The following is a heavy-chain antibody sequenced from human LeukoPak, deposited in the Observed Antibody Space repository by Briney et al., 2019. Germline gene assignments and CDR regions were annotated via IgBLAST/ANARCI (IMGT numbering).Heavy chain of an antibody. CDR3: ARDHRYYDFWSGYYYFDY. CDR2: ISGSGGST. V-gene: IGHV3-23*01. CDR1: GFTFSSYG. Sequence: GGTLRLSCAASGFTFSSYGMSWVRQAPGKGLEWVSAISGSGGSTYYADSVKGRFTISRDNAKNSLYLQMNSLRAEDTAVYYCARDHRYYDFWSGYYYFDYWGQGTLVTVSS. J-gene: IGHJ4*02. D-gene: IGHD3-3*01.